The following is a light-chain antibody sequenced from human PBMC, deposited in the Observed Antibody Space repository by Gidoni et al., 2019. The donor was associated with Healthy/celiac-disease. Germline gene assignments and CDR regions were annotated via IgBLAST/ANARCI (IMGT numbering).Light chain of an antibody. CDR1: QSVSSSY. V-gene: IGKV3-20*01. CDR3: QQYGGSPPLT. J-gene: IGKJ4*01. CDR2: GAS. Sequence: IVLTQSPGTLSLSPGERATLSCRASQSVSSSYLARYQQKPGQAPRLLIYGASSRATGIPDRFSGSGSGTDFTLTISRLEPEDFAVYYCQQYGGSPPLTFGGGTKVEIK.